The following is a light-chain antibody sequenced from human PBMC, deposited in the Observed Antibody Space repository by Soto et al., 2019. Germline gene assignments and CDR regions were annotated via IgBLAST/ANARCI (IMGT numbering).Light chain of an antibody. CDR3: QQYTKWPPLT. V-gene: IGKV3-15*01. CDR2: DAF. CDR1: QSVGSQ. Sequence: EVVMTQSPATLSVSPGERATLSCRASQSVGSQLAWYQQKPGQAPRLLICDAFSSATGNPARFSGSGSGTEFTLFISSLQSEDFAVYYCQQYTKWPPLTFGGWTKVEI. J-gene: IGKJ4*01.